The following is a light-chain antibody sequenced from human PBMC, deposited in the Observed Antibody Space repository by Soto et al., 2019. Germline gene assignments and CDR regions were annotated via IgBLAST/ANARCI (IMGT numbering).Light chain of an antibody. CDR2: DVA. Sequence: QSVLTQPASVSESPGQSITISCTGTSSDVGFYSYVSWYQHHPGNAHKLLIYDVANRPSGVSNRFSGSKSDNTAYLSISGLQAEDEADYYCSSYTRSGTPVFGGGTKLTVL. V-gene: IGLV2-14*03. CDR3: SSYTRSGTPV. J-gene: IGLJ3*02. CDR1: SSDVGFYSY.